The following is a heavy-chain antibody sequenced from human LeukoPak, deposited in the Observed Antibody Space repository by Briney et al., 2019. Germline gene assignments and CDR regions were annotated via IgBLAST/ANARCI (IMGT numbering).Heavy chain of an antibody. J-gene: IGHJ4*02. CDR1: GGSISSSSYY. CDR3: ASDPQLNY. Sequence: SETLSLTCTVSGGSISSSSYYWGWIRQPPGKGLEWIGSIYYSGSTYYNPSLKSRVTISVDTSKNQFSLKLSSVTAADTAVYYCASDPQLNYWGQGTLVTVSS. CDR2: IYYSGST. V-gene: IGHV4-39*01.